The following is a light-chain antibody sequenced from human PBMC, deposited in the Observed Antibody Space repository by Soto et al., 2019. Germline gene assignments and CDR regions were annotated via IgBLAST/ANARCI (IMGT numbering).Light chain of an antibody. CDR2: DVS. CDR1: SSDVGGYNY. J-gene: IGLJ1*01. Sequence: QSVLTQPASVSGSPGQSITISCTGTSSDVGGYNYVSWYQQHPGKAPKLMIYDVSNRPSGVSNRFSGSKSGNTASLTISGLQAEDEADYYCSSYTSSRRGVFGTGTQLTVL. CDR3: SSYTSSRRGV. V-gene: IGLV2-14*01.